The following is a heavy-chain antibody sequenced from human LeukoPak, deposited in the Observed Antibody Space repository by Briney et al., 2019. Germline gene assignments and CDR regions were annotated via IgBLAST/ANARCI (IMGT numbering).Heavy chain of an antibody. D-gene: IGHD6-19*01. CDR1: GYTFTGYY. J-gene: IGHJ4*02. CDR3: ARVGSGGWYVHPTLDY. CDR2: INPNSGDT. V-gene: IGHV1-2*02. Sequence: ASVKVSCKASGYTFTGYYMHWVRQAPGQGLEWMGWINPNSGDTNYAQKFQGRVTVTRDTSISTAYMELSSLRSDDTAVYYCARVGSGGWYVHPTLDYWGQGTLVTVSS.